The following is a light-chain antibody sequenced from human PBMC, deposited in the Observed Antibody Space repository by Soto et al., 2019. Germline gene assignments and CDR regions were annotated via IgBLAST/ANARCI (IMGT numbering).Light chain of an antibody. V-gene: IGKV1-39*01. J-gene: IGKJ1*01. CDR2: GAS. CDR1: ENIKNY. Sequence: DIHVTQSPSSLPASLGDRVTITCRASENIKNYLIWYQQKPGKAPKLLIYGASTLKTGVPSRFSGSGSGTDFTFTIGGLQPDDFATYYCAQIHTAQWTFGQGTRVDLK. CDR3: AQIHTAQWT.